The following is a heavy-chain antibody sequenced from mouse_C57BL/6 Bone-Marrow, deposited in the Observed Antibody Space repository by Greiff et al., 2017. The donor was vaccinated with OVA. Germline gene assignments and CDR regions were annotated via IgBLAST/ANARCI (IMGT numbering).Heavy chain of an antibody. CDR2: IWWYDGK. V-gene: IGHV8-8*01. Sequence: ESGPGILQPSQTLSLTCSFSGFSLSTFGMGVGWIRQPSGKGLEWLAHIWWYDGKYFNPALKSRLTSSKDTSKTQVFLKIANVDTADTATYYCARDYYGSSYRYFDYWGQGTTLTVAS. CDR1: GFSLSTFGMG. D-gene: IGHD1-1*01. CDR3: ARDYYGSSYRYFDY. J-gene: IGHJ2*01.